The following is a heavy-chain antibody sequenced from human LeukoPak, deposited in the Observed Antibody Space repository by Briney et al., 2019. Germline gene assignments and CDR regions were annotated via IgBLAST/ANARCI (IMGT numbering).Heavy chain of an antibody. D-gene: IGHD3-16*01. V-gene: IGHV4-59*01. CDR2: IYYSGST. J-gene: IGHJ3*02. CDR3: ARFMGAAFDI. Sequence: SETLSLTCTASGGSISSYYWSWIRQPPGKGLEWIGYIYYSGSTNYNPSLKSRVTISVDTSKNQFSLKLSSVTAADTAVYYCARFMGAAFDIWGQGTMVTVSS. CDR1: GGSISSYY.